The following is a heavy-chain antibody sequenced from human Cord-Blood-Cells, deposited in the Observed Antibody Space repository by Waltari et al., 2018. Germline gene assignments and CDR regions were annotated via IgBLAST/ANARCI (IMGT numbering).Heavy chain of an antibody. J-gene: IGHJ4*02. CDR1: GYTFTSYD. V-gene: IGHV1-8*01. D-gene: IGHD3-10*01. CDR2: MNPNSGNT. CDR3: ARGLRMVRGVIY. Sequence: QLQLVQSGADVKTPGASVKVSCKASGYTFTSYDNHFVAQATGQGLEWMGWMNPNSGNTGYAKKFQGRVTMTRNTSISTAYMELSSLRSEDTAVYYCARGLRMVRGVIYWGQGTLVTVSS.